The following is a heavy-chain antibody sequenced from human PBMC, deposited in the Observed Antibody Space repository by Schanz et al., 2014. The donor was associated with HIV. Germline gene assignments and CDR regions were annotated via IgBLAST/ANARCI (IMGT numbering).Heavy chain of an antibody. V-gene: IGHV3-21*05. Sequence: EVQLLESGGGLVKPGGSLRLSCVVSGFTFDAYTMNWVRQAPGKGLEWVAYINWSGTTVYYADSVKGRFSISRDNAQSSMFLQMNSLRDDDTAIYYCAREAVRCFDYWGQGTLVTVSS. J-gene: IGHJ4*02. CDR1: GFTFDAYT. D-gene: IGHD6-6*01. CDR3: AREAVRCFDY. CDR2: INWSGTTV.